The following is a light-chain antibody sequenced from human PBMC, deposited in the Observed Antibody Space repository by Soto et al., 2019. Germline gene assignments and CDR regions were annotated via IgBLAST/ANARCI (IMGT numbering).Light chain of an antibody. CDR1: SSNIGAGYD. V-gene: IGLV1-40*01. J-gene: IGLJ3*02. CDR3: QSYDSSLSGSWV. CDR2: GNS. Sequence: QSVLTQPPSVSGVPGQRVTISCTGSSSNIGAGYDVHWYQQLPGTAPKLLIYGNSNRPSGVPDRFSGSKSGTSASLAITGLQAEDEADYYCQSYDSSLSGSWVFGGGTKVTVL.